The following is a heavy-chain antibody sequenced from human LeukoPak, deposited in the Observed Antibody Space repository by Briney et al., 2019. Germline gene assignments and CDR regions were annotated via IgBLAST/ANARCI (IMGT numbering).Heavy chain of an antibody. CDR2: MNPNSGNT. CDR3: ARGRGYYYGSGSYGP. CDR1: GYTFTSYD. V-gene: IGHV1-8*01. D-gene: IGHD3-10*01. Sequence: ASVKVSCKASGYTFTSYDINWVRQATGQGLEWMGLMNPNSGNTGYAQKFQGRVTMTRNTSISTAYMELSSLRSEDTAVYYCARGRGYYYGSGSYGPWGQGTLVTVSS. J-gene: IGHJ4*02.